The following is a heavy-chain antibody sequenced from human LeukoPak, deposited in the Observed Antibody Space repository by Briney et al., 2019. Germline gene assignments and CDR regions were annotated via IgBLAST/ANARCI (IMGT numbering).Heavy chain of an antibody. V-gene: IGHV4-30-4*01. Sequence: SETLSLTCTVSGVSISSGDYYWSWIRQPPGKGLEWIGYIYYSGSTYYNPSLKSRVTISVDTSKNQFSLKLSSVTAADTAVYYCASLDYYDSSGYFPYWGQGTLVTVSS. CDR3: ASLDYYDSSGYFPY. D-gene: IGHD3-22*01. CDR1: GVSISSGDYY. J-gene: IGHJ4*02. CDR2: IYYSGST.